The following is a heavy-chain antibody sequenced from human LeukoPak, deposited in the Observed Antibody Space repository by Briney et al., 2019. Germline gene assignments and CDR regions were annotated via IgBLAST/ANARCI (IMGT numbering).Heavy chain of an antibody. J-gene: IGHJ5*02. Sequence: SETLSLTCTVSGGSISSYYRSWIRQPAGKGLEWIWRIYTSGSTNYNPSLKSRVTMSVDTSKNQFSLTLSSVTAADTAVYYCARDAYDFWSGYGSPNWFDPWGQGTLVTVSS. CDR1: GGSISSYY. CDR2: IYTSGST. V-gene: IGHV4-4*07. CDR3: ARDAYDFWSGYGSPNWFDP. D-gene: IGHD3-3*01.